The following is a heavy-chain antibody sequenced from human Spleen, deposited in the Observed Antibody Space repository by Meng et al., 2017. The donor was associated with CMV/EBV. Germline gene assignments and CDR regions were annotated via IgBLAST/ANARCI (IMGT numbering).Heavy chain of an antibody. CDR2: ISWNSISI. Sequence: SLKISCEASGFPLSLYAMHWVWQAPGKGLEWVSGISWNSISIAYADSVKGRFTISRDNAKNSLYLQMNSLRAEDTALYYCARNGRLSFDIWGQGTMVTVSS. CDR3: ARNGRLSFDI. J-gene: IGHJ3*02. D-gene: IGHD3-16*01. V-gene: IGHV3-9*01. CDR1: GFPLSLYA.